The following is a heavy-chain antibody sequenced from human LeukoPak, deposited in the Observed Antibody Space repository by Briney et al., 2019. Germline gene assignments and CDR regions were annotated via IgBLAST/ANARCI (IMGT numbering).Heavy chain of an antibody. V-gene: IGHV3-15*01. J-gene: IGHJ4*02. CDR1: GFTFSNAW. CDR3: STATSY. CDR2: IKSKTYGGTT. Sequence: GGSLRLSCAASGFTFSNAWMSWVRQAPGKGLEWVGRIKSKTYGGTTDYAAPVKGRFTISRDDSKNTVYLQMNSLKTEDIGVYYCSTATSYWGQGSLVTVSS.